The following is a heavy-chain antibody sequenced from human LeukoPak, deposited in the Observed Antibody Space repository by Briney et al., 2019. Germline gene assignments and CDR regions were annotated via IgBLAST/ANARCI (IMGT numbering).Heavy chain of an antibody. CDR3: ARHMAVGVIDY. CDR1: GHSFTNYW. Sequence: GESLKISCKGSGHSFTNYWIGWVRQMSGKGLEWMGIIYPGDSDTRYSPSFQGQVTISADKSISTAYLQWSSLKASDTAMYYCARHMAVGVIDYWGQGTLVTVSS. CDR2: IYPGDSDT. J-gene: IGHJ4*02. V-gene: IGHV5-51*01. D-gene: IGHD1-26*01.